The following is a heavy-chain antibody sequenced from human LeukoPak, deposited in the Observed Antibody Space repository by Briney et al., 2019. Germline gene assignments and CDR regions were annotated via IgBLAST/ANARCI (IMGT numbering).Heavy chain of an antibody. CDR2: ISGSGGST. CDR1: GFTFSSYA. Sequence: PGGSLRLSCAASGFTFSSYARSWVRQAPGKGLEWVSAISGSGGSTYYADSVKGRFTTSRDNSKTPLYLQLNSLRAEHTAVYYCANGPWGSYCYFDLWGRGTLVTVSS. CDR3: ANGPWGSYCYFDL. V-gene: IGHV3-23*01. J-gene: IGHJ2*01. D-gene: IGHD7-27*01.